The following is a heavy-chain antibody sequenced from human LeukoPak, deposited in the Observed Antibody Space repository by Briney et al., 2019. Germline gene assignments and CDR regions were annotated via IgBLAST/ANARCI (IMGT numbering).Heavy chain of an antibody. CDR3: ARVGGYDEFDY. CDR1: GGSFSAYY. D-gene: IGHD3-10*01. Sequence: PSETLSLTCAVSGGSFSAYYWSWIRQPPGKGLEWIGEINHSGTTNCNPSLKSRVTLSVDTSNNQLSLKVSSVTAADTAIYYCARVGGYDEFDYWGQGTLVTVSS. J-gene: IGHJ4*02. CDR2: INHSGTT. V-gene: IGHV4-34*01.